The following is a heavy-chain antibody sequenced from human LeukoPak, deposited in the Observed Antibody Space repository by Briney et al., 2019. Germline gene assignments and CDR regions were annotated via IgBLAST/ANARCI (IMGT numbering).Heavy chain of an antibody. CDR3: ARDSVPEAPLTFEEGPPHFAS. J-gene: IGHJ4*02. CDR1: GGSISSYY. CDR2: IYTSGST. Sequence: SETLSLTCTVSGGSISSYYWSWIRQPAGKGLEWIGRIYTSGSTNYNPSLKSRVTMSVDTSKNQFSLKLSSVTAAARAVYSCARDSVPEAPLTFEEGPPHFASWGAGPRVPVSS. D-gene: IGHD3-16*01. V-gene: IGHV4-4*07.